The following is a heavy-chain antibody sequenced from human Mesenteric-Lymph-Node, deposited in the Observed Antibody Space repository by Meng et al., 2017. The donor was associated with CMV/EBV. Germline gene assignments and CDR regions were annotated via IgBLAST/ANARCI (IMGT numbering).Heavy chain of an antibody. CDR3: ARDVSPCSISSCSDYYYYGMAV. D-gene: IGHD2-2*01. V-gene: IGHV3-21*01. J-gene: IGHJ6*02. CDR2: ISSSTSYI. Sequence: GESLKISCAASGFTFSSYSMNWVRQAPEKGLEWVSSISSSTSYIYYADSVKGRFTISRDNAKNSLYLQMNSLRAEDTAVYYCARDVSPCSISSCSDYYYYGMAVWGQGTTVTVSS. CDR1: GFTFSSYS.